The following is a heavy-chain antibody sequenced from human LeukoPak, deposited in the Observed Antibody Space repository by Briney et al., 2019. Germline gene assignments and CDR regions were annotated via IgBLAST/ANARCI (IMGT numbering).Heavy chain of an antibody. D-gene: IGHD1-26*01. V-gene: IGHV1-2*04. CDR2: INPNSGGT. CDR3: ARAGELGVGATTEDYYGMDV. J-gene: IGHJ6*02. CDR1: GYTFTGYY. Sequence: ASVKVSCTASGYTFTGYYMHWVRQAPGQGLEWMGWINPNSGGTNYAQKFQGWVTMTRDTSISTAYMELSRLRSDDTAVYYCARAGELGVGATTEDYYGMDVWGQGTTATVSS.